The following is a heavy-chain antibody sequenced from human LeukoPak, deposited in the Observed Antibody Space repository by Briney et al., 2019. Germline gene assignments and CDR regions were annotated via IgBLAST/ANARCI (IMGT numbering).Heavy chain of an antibody. CDR3: ARDRSLRYFDY. CDR2: IWYDGSDT. V-gene: IGHV3-33*01. J-gene: IGHJ4*02. CDR1: RFTFRNHG. Sequence: GRSLRLSCAASRFTFRNHGMHWVRQAPGKGLEWVAVIWYDGSDTYYTDSVKGRFTISRDNSENTLYLQMNSLRVEDTAVYYCARDRSLRYFDYWGQGTVVTVSS.